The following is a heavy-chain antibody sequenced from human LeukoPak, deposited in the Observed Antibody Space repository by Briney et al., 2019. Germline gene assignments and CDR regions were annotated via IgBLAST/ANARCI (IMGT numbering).Heavy chain of an antibody. Sequence: KQDGSQKNYVDSVKGRFSISRDNAKKSLYLQMNSLRDEDTAAYYCARGGTYDIWGPGTRVTVSS. J-gene: IGHJ3*02. CDR3: ARGGTYDI. V-gene: IGHV3-7*01. CDR2: KQDGSQK.